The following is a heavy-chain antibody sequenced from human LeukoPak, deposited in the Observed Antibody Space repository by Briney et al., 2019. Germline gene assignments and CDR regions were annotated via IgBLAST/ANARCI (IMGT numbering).Heavy chain of an antibody. Sequence: AGGSLRLSCAASGFTFDDYAMHWVRQAPGKGLEWVSLISWDGGSTYYADSVKGRFTISRDNSKNSLYLQMNSLRAEDTALYYCAKDQASGYSSSWYGGYYFDYWGQGTLVTVSS. D-gene: IGHD6-13*01. J-gene: IGHJ4*02. CDR3: AKDQASGYSSSWYGGYYFDY. CDR2: ISWDGGST. CDR1: GFTFDDYA. V-gene: IGHV3-43D*03.